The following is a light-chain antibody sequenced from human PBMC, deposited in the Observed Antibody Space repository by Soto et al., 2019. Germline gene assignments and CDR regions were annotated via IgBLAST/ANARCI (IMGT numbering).Light chain of an antibody. Sequence: IVLTQSPGTLSLSPGERVTLSFRASQSVTTRLAWYQHKPGQAPRLLMSGASSRASGVPVRFSGSGSGTDFTLTISRLEPEDFALYYCQQYGGSPITLGLGTRLETK. V-gene: IGKV3-20*01. CDR1: QSVTTR. CDR2: GAS. J-gene: IGKJ5*01. CDR3: QQYGGSPIT.